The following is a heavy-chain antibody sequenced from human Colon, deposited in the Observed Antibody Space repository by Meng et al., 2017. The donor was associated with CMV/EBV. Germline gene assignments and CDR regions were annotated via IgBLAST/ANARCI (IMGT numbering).Heavy chain of an antibody. CDR2: IISDERTT. V-gene: IGHV3-74*01. CDR3: ATGLMIAFEI. J-gene: IGHJ3*02. D-gene: IGHD2-8*01. CDR1: GLTFSRYW. Sequence: GGSLRLSCAASGLTFSRYWMHWVRQVPGKGLVWVSRIISDERTTIYADAVKGRFTISRDNAKNTLYLQMNSLRPEDTAVYYCATGLMIAFEIWGQGTMVTVSS.